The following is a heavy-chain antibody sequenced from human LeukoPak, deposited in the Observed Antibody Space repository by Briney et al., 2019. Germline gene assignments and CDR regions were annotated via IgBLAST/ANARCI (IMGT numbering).Heavy chain of an antibody. D-gene: IGHD3-22*01. CDR3: TRAPPGMTMMTDY. V-gene: IGHV1-18*01. CDR2: VSTNDGNT. Sequence: ASVTVSCTASGYTFTNYHIAWVRQAPEQGLEWMGWVSTNDGNTVYAQRLQGRVTMTTDTSTSVAYMELRSLTSDDTAVYYCTRAPPGMTMMTDYWGQGTLVTVSS. CDR1: GYTFTNYH. J-gene: IGHJ4*02.